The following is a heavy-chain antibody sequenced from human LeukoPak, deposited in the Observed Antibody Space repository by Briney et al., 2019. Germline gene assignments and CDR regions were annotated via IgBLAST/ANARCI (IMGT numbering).Heavy chain of an antibody. D-gene: IGHD3-10*01. Sequence: TGGSLRLSCAASGFIFGRDSMNWVRQAPGRGLEWISYISRDSDIRYYADSVKGRFTISRDNAKNSLYLQMNSLRAEDTAVYYCARDSYMVRGVIITPPFDYWGQGTLVTVSS. J-gene: IGHJ4*02. V-gene: IGHV3-48*01. CDR1: GFIFGRDS. CDR2: ISRDSDIR. CDR3: ARDSYMVRGVIITPPFDY.